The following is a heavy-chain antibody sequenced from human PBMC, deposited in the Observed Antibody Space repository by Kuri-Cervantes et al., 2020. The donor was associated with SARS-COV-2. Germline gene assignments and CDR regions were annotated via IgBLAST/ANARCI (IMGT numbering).Heavy chain of an antibody. CDR1: GYSISSGYY. CDR2: IYHSGST. Sequence: SETLSLTCAVSGYSISSGYYWGWIRQPPGKGLEWIGSIYHSGSTYYNPSLKNRVTISLDASNNQVSLRLSSATAADTAVYYCGKVSWLQLWHRYSDSWGQGTLVTVSS. D-gene: IGHD5-24*01. J-gene: IGHJ4*02. CDR3: GKVSWLQLWHRYSDS. V-gene: IGHV4-38-2*01.